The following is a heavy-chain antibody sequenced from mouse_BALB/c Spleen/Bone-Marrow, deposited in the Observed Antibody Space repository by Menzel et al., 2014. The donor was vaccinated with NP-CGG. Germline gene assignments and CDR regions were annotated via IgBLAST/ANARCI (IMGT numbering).Heavy chain of an antibody. CDR2: IDPANGDT. V-gene: IGHV14-3*02. CDR3: ARWEYYAMDY. Sequence: EVQLQQSGAELVKPGASVKLSCTASGFNIKDTYMHWVKQRPEQGLEWIGRIDPANGDTKYDPKFQGKATITADTSSNTAYLQLSSLTSEDTAVYYCARWEYYAMDYWGQGTSVTVTS. J-gene: IGHJ4*01. CDR1: GFNIKDTY. D-gene: IGHD4-1*01.